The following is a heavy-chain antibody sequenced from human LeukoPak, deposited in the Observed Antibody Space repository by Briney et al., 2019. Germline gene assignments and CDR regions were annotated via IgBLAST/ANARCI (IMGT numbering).Heavy chain of an antibody. CDR3: ARESIVVVPATMDDASDI. CDR2: IKQDGSEQ. J-gene: IGHJ3*02. V-gene: IGHV3-7*01. CDR1: GFTFSHYY. Sequence: GGSLRLSCAASGFTFSHYYMSWVRQAPGKGLEWVANIKQDGSEQFYLDSVKGRFTISRDNAKNALYLQMHSLRVEDTAVYYCARESIVVVPATMDDASDIWGQGTMVTVSS. D-gene: IGHD2-2*01.